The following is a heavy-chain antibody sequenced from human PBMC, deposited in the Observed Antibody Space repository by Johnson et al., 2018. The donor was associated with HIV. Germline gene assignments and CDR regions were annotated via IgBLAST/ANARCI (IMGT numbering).Heavy chain of an antibody. V-gene: IGHV3-30*14. CDR2: TSYDESDK. CDR3: ARDRVPDAFDI. Sequence: QVQLVESGGGVVQPGTSLILSCAASGFTFSYYSMHWVRQAPGKGLEWVVLTSYDESDKFYADSVKGRFIISRDNPRNTLYLQMNSLRAEDTAVYYCARDRVPDAFDIWGQGTMVTVSS. CDR1: GFTFSYYS. J-gene: IGHJ3*02. D-gene: IGHD3-3*01.